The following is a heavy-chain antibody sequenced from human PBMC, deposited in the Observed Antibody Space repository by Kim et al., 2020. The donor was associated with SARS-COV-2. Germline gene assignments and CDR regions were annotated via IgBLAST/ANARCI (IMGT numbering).Heavy chain of an antibody. D-gene: IGHD3-10*02. V-gene: IGHV3-23*01. CDR2: ISGSGETP. Sequence: GGSLRLSCKASGFTFEYYAMTWVRQAPGKGPEWVAGISGSGETPYHADSVKGRFTISRDNSKDILFLQMNSLRAEDTARYFCAKGGRIWAGVREASYIWGPGAMVVVSS. J-gene: IGHJ3*02. CDR1: GFTFEYYA. CDR3: AKGGRIWAGVREASYI.